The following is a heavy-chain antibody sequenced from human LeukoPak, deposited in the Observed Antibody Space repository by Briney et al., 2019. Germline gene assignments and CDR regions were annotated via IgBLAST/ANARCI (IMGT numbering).Heavy chain of an antibody. CDR1: GFTLADYV. V-gene: IGHV3-23*01. CDR3: AKVLYSVNNFNMIFDK. J-gene: IGHJ4*02. Sequence: GGSLRVSCSASGFTLADYVMKSVRQTPGGGLQWVATVGGSDDTTYYTDSVGGPITISRGNFKNTVSLQMNSLRVEDTAVYYCAKVLYSVNNFNMIFDKWGQGNLVTVAS. CDR2: VGGSDDTT. D-gene: IGHD1-1*01.